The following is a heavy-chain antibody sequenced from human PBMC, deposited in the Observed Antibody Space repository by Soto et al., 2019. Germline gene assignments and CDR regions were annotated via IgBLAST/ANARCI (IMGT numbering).Heavy chain of an antibody. CDR1: GYTFTEFA. V-gene: IGHV1-24*01. J-gene: IGHJ4*02. Sequence: ASVKVSCKASGYTFTEFAMNWVRQAPGKGLEWMGGFDPEDGETIYAQKFQGRVTMTEDTSTDTAYMELSSLRSEDTAVYYCATVVYDYVWGSYPFDYWGQGTLVTVSS. CDR3: ATVVYDYVWGSYPFDY. CDR2: FDPEDGET. D-gene: IGHD3-16*02.